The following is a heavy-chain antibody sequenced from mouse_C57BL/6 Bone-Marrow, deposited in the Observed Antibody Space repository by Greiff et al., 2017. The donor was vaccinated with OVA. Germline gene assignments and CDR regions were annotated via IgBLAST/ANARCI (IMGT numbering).Heavy chain of an antibody. D-gene: IGHD4-1*01. CDR2: IYPGGGYT. V-gene: IGHV1-63*01. Sequence: QVQLQQSGAELVRPGTSVKMSCKASGYTFTNYWIGWAKQRPGHGLEWIGDIYPGGGYTNYNEKFKGKATLTADKSSSTAYMQFSSLTSEDSAIYYCARSTGTEAMDYWGQGTSVTVSS. CDR3: ARSTGTEAMDY. CDR1: GYTFTNYW. J-gene: IGHJ4*01.